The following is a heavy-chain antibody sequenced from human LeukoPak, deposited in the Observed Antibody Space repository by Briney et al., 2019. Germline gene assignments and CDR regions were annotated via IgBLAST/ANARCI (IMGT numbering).Heavy chain of an antibody. CDR1: GYTFSGTGWY. D-gene: IGHD3-10*01. CDR3: ARDGPAQMVDFDY. J-gene: IGHJ4*02. Sequence: RASVKVSCKASGYTFSGTGWYLYWLRQAPGQGLECMGWIYPYTGATHYAQKFQGRVAMTRDTSISTAYMELSRLRPDDTAVYYCARDGPAQMVDFDYWGQGTLVTVSS. CDR2: IYPYTGAT. V-gene: IGHV1-2*02.